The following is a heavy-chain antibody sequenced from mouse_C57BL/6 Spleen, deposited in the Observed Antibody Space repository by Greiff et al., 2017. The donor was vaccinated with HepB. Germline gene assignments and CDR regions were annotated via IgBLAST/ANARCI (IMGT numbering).Heavy chain of an antibody. J-gene: IGHJ2*01. V-gene: IGHV5-9*01. CDR3: ARHENSFDY. CDR2: ISGGGGNT. Sequence: EVNVVESGGGLVKPGGSLKLSCAASGFTFSSYTMSWVRQTPEKRLEWVATISGGGGNTYYPDSVKGRFTISRDNAKNTLYLQMSSLRSEDTALYYCARHENSFDYWGQGTTLTVSS. CDR1: GFTFSSYT.